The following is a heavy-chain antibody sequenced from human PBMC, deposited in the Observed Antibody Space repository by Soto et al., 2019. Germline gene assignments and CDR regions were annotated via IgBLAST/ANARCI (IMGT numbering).Heavy chain of an antibody. CDR1: GFTFSSYS. J-gene: IGHJ3*02. CDR2: ISSSSSTI. V-gene: IGHV3-48*02. D-gene: IGHD6-13*01. Sequence: GGSLRLSCAASGFTFSSYSMNWVRQAPGKGLEWVSYISSSSSTIYYADSVKGRFTISRDNAKNSLDLQMNSLRDEDTAVYYCARGRSSSDDAFDIWGQGTMVTVSS. CDR3: ARGRSSSDDAFDI.